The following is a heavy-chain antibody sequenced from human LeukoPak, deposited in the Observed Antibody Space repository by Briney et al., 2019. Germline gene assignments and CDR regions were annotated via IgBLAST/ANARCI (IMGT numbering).Heavy chain of an antibody. CDR1: GYTFTSYY. CDR3: ARDLGSGSYPPFIARPYYYYGMDV. CDR2: ISAYNGNT. Sequence: GASVKVSCKASGYTFTSYYMHWVRQAPGQGLEWMGWISAYNGNTNYAQKLQGRVTMTTDTSTSTAYMELRSLRSDDTAVYYCARDLGSGSYPPFIARPYYYYGMDVWGQGTTVTVSS. V-gene: IGHV1-18*04. J-gene: IGHJ6*02. D-gene: IGHD3-10*01.